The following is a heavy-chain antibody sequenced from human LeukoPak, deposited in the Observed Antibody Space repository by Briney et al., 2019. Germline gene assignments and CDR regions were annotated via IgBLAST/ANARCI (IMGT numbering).Heavy chain of an antibody. J-gene: IGHJ5*02. CDR2: IYYSGST. V-gene: IGHV4-4*02. Sequence: PSGTLFLTCAVSGGSISSSNWWSWVRQPPGKGLEWIGSIYYSGSTYYNPSLKSRVTISVDTSKNQFSLKLSSVTAADTAVYYCARQDGDYLVGFDPWGQGTLVTVSS. D-gene: IGHD4-17*01. CDR3: ARQDGDYLVGFDP. CDR1: GGSISSSNW.